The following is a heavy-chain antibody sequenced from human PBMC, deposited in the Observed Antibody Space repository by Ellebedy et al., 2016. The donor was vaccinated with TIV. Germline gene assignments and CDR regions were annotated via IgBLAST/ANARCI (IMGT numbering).Heavy chain of an antibody. V-gene: IGHV4-39*07. J-gene: IGHJ5*02. CDR3: VRGGFQLVEYNWFGP. Sequence: MPSETLSLTCIVSGGPFYWGWIRQPPGKGLEWIGTIHQSGTTYYNPSLKRRVTISLDTSINQFSLNLGAVTAADTAVYYCVRGGFQLVEYNWFGPWGQGILVTVSS. CDR1: GGPFY. D-gene: IGHD1-26*01. CDR2: IHQSGTT.